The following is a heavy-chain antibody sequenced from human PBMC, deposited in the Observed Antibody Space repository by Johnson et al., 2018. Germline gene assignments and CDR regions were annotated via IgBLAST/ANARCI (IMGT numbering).Heavy chain of an antibody. CDR1: GFTFDDYA. V-gene: IGHV3-9*01. J-gene: IGHJ6*02. CDR3: AKDTGATNSYGMDV. CDR2: ISWNSGII. D-gene: IGHD5-12*01. Sequence: VQLVQSGGGLVQPGGSXRLSCAASGFTFDDYALHWVRQAPGQGLEWVSGISWNSGIIGYVDSVKGRFTISRDNAKNSLNLQMNSLRAEDTALYYCAKDTGATNSYGMDVWGQGTTVIVSS.